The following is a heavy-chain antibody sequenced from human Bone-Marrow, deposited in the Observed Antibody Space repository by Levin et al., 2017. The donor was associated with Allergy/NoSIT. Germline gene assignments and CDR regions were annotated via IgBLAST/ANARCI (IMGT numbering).Heavy chain of an antibody. Sequence: SQTLSLTCTVSGASVNSPTNYWSWIRQPPGKGLEWIGYVYYSGSAHYNPSLKSRVTISIDTSKNQFSLKLRAVTAADTAVYYCVRDYDDLYFDSWGQGTLVTVSS. CDR1: GASVNSPTNY. J-gene: IGHJ4*02. V-gene: IGHV4-61*01. CDR3: VRDYDDLYFDS. D-gene: IGHD3-16*01. CDR2: VYYSGSA.